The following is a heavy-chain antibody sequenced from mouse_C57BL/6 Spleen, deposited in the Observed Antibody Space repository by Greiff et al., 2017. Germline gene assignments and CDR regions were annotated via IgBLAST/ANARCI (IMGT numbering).Heavy chain of an antibody. CDR3: TRDYYGSSYVY. CDR2: IDPENGDT. J-gene: IGHJ2*01. D-gene: IGHD1-1*01. Sequence: EVQLKESGAELVRPGASVKLSCTASGFNIKDDYMHWVKQRPEQGLEWIGWIDPENGDTEYASKFQGKATISADTSSNTAYLQLSSLTSEDTAVYYCTRDYYGSSYVYWGQGTTLTVSS. CDR1: GFNIKDDY. V-gene: IGHV14-4*01.